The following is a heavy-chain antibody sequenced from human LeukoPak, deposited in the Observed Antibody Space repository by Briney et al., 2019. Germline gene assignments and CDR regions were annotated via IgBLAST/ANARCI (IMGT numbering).Heavy chain of an antibody. V-gene: IGHV3-23*01. CDR2: ISGSGGST. CDR3: AKGSSPSDAFDI. Sequence: GGSLRLSCAASGFTFTRYWMAWVRQAPGKGLEWVSAISGSGGSTYYADSVKGRFTISRDNSKNTLYLQMNSLRAEDTAVYYCAKGSSPSDAFDIWGQGTMVTVSS. D-gene: IGHD1-26*01. CDR1: GFTFTRYW. J-gene: IGHJ3*02.